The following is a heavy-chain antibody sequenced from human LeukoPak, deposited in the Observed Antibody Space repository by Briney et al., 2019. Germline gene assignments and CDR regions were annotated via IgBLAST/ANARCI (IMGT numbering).Heavy chain of an antibody. D-gene: IGHD3-22*01. CDR1: GETFTGYY. V-gene: IGHV1-2*02. J-gene: IGHJ4*02. CDR2: SDPNSGAT. CDR3: ARAKPYDNNGYSPELRY. Sequence: GSVKDSCKASGETFTGYYIHWRRQALGEGVQWLGWSDPNSGATKYEHCQGRVTMPWDTSIDTAYMELTRLTSDDAAVYYCARAKPYDNNGYSPELRYWGQGTLVTVS.